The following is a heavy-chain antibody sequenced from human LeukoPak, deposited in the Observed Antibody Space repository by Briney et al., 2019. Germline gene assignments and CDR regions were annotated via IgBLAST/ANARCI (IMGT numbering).Heavy chain of an antibody. V-gene: IGHV4-59*01. CDR2: IYYSGST. CDR3: ARGILREYYYYYGMDV. CDR1: GGSISGYY. Sequence: SETLSLTCTVSGGSISGYYWSWIRQPPGKGLEWIGYIYYSGSTNYNPSLKSRVTMSVDTSKNQFSLKLSSVTAADTAVYYCARGILREYYYYYGMDVWGQGTTVTVYS. J-gene: IGHJ6*02.